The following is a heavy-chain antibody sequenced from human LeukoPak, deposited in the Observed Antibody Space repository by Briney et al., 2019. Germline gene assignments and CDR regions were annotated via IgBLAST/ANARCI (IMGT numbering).Heavy chain of an antibody. CDR1: GFTFYDYG. V-gene: IGHV3-20*04. Sequence: GGSLRLSCAASGFTFYDYGMSWVRQAPGKGLEWVSGINWNGGSTGYADSVKGRFNISRDNAKNSVYLQMNSLRAEDTALYYCARGYGSVLDYWGQGTLVTVSS. CDR3: ARGYGSVLDY. D-gene: IGHD3-10*01. J-gene: IGHJ4*02. CDR2: INWNGGST.